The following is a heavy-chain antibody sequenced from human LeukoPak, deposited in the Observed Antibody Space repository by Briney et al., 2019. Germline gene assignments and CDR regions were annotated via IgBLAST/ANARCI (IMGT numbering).Heavy chain of an antibody. CDR1: GGSINSGSYY. J-gene: IGHJ3*02. Sequence: PSETLSLTCTVSGGSINSGSYYWSWIRQPAGKGLEWIGRIHSSGTTNYKSSLKSRVTILVDTPRNQFSLKLTSVTAADTAVYYCARHTAMVIDAFDIWGQGTMVTVSS. V-gene: IGHV4-61*02. CDR2: IHSSGTT. CDR3: ARHTAMVIDAFDI. D-gene: IGHD5-18*01.